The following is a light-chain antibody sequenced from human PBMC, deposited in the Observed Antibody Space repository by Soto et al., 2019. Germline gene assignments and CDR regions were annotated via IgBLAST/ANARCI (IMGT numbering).Light chain of an antibody. V-gene: IGKV1-5*03. CDR1: QTISSW. CDR3: QHYDSYAEA. J-gene: IGKJ1*01. CDR2: KAS. Sequence: DIQMTQSPSTLSGSVGDRVTITCRASQTISSWLAWYQQKPGKAPKLLIYKASTLKSGVPSRFSGSGSGTEFTLNISSLQPDDFATYYCQHYDSYAEAFGHAAKVDIK.